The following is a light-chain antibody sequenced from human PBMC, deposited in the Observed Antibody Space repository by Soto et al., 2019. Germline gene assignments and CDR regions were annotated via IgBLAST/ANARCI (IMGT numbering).Light chain of an antibody. V-gene: IGKV1-39*01. CDR1: QSISSY. CDR3: QQSYSTPLSVT. Sequence: DIQMTQSPSSLSASVGDRVTITCRASQSISSYLNWYQQKPGKAPKLLIYAASSLQSGVPSRFSGSGSGTDFPPTISSLQPEDFATYYCQQSYSTPLSVTFGQGTRLEIK. CDR2: AAS. J-gene: IGKJ5*01.